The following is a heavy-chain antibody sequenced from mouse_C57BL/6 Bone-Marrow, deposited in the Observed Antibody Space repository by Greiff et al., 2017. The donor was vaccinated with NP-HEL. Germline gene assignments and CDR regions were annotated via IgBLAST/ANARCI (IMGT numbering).Heavy chain of an antibody. J-gene: IGHJ4*01. CDR1: GFTFSSYA. V-gene: IGHV5-4*01. D-gene: IGHD1-1*01. CDR2: ISDGGSYT. CDR3: AIDRGYYGSSGYAMDY. Sequence: EVQGVESGGGLVKPGGSLKLSCAASGFTFSSYAMSWVRQTPEKRLEWVATISDGGSYTYYPDNVKGRFTISRDNAKNNLYLQMSHLKSEDTAMYYCAIDRGYYGSSGYAMDYWGQGTSVTVSS.